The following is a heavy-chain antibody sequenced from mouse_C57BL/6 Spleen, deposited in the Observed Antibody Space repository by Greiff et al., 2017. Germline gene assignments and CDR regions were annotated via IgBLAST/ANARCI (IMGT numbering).Heavy chain of an antibody. V-gene: IGHV1-64*01. CDR1: GYTFTSYW. J-gene: IGHJ2*01. CDR2: IHPNSGST. Sequence: QVQLKQPGAELVKPGASVKLSCKASGYTFTSYWMHWVKQRPGQGLEWIGMIHPNSGSTNYNEKFKSKATLTVDKSSSTAYMQLSSLTSEDSAVYYCARKGYSNRFDYWGQGTTLTVSS. D-gene: IGHD2-5*01. CDR3: ARKGYSNRFDY.